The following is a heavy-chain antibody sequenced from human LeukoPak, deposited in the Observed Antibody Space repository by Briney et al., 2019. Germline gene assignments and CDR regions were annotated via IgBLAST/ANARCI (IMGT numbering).Heavy chain of an antibody. CDR3: ASTVTYCGGDCSGY. J-gene: IGHJ4*02. D-gene: IGHD2-21*01. CDR2: ISSSNSYI. V-gene: IGHV3-21*01. CDR1: GFTFSSYT. Sequence: GGSLRLSCAASGFTFSSYTMNWVRQAPGKGLEWVSSISSSNSYIYYADSVKGRFTISTDNAKNSLYLQMNSLRAEDTAVYYCASTVTYCGGDCSGYWGQGILVTVSS.